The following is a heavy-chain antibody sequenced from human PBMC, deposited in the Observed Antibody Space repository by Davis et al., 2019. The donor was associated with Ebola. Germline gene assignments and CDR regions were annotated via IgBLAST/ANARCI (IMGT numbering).Heavy chain of an antibody. CDR2: ISNSDGST. CDR1: GFTFSSYA. Sequence: GESLKISCAASGFTFSSYAMSWVRQAPGKGLEWVSTISNSDGSTYYADSVKGRFTISRDNSQNTLYLQMNSLRAEDTAIYYCAKDRPSPDTAMSLADYWGQGTLVTVSS. CDR3: AKDRPSPDTAMSLADY. V-gene: IGHV3-23*01. D-gene: IGHD5-18*01. J-gene: IGHJ4*02.